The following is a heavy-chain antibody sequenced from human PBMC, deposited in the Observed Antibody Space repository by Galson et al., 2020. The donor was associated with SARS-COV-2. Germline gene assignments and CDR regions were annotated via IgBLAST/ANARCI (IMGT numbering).Heavy chain of an antibody. D-gene: IGHD2-15*01. Sequence: HGESLKISCKGSGYSFTSYWISWVRQMPGKGLEWMGRIDPSDSYTNYSPSFQGHVTISADKSISTAYLQWSSLKASDTAMYYCARFPVHCSGGSCYGAFDIWGQRTMVTVSS. CDR1: GYSFTSYW. J-gene: IGHJ3*02. CDR3: ARFPVHCSGGSCYGAFDI. V-gene: IGHV5-10-1*01. CDR2: IDPSDSYT.